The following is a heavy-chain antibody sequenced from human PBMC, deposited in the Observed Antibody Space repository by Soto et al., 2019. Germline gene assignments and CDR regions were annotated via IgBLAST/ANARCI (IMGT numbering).Heavy chain of an antibody. V-gene: IGHV1-69*01. Sequence: QVQLVQSGAEVKKPGSSVKVSCKASGGTFSSYAISWVRQAPGQGLEWMGGIIPIFGTANYAQKFQGRVTITADESTITAYMELSSLRSEDTAVYYFAREGDYYDSSEGAPFDYWGQGTLVTVSS. D-gene: IGHD3-22*01. J-gene: IGHJ4*02. CDR1: GGTFSSYA. CDR2: IIPIFGTA. CDR3: AREGDYYDSSEGAPFDY.